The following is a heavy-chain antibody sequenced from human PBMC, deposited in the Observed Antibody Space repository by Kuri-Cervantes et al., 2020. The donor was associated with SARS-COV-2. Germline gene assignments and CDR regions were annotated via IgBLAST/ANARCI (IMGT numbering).Heavy chain of an antibody. D-gene: IGHD3/OR15-3a*01. Sequence: SETLSLTCTVSGGSISSYYWSWIRQPPGKGLEWIGYIYYSGSTNYNPSLKSRVTISVNTSKNQFSLKLSTVTAADTAVYYCARHVGGLVIPYWGQGTLVTVSS. CDR1: GGSISSYY. CDR3: ARHVGGLVIPY. CDR2: IYYSGST. J-gene: IGHJ4*02. V-gene: IGHV4-59*08.